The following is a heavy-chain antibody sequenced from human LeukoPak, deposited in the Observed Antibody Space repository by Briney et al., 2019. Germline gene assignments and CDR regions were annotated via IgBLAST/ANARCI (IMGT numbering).Heavy chain of an antibody. CDR1: GFAVSTNY. J-gene: IGHJ5*02. Sequence: GGSLRLSCAASGFAVSTNYLSWVRQAPGKGLEWVSVIYSDGSTYYKDSVKGRFTISRDNSKNTLYLQMNSLRPEDTAVYYCARDQRSESYYPWGWFDPWGRGTMVTVSS. CDR2: IYSDGST. CDR3: ARDQRSESYYPWGWFDP. D-gene: IGHD1-26*01. V-gene: IGHV3-66*02.